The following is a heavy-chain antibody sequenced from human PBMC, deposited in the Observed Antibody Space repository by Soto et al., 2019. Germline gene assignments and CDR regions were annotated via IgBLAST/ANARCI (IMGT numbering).Heavy chain of an antibody. Sequence: PSETLSLTCAFSCYSISSGYYWGWIRQPPGKGLEWIGSIYHSGSTYYNPSLKSRVTISVDTSKNQFSLKLSSVTAADTAVYYCARDLSRYCSGGSCYGMDVWGQGTTVTVSS. D-gene: IGHD2-15*01. J-gene: IGHJ6*02. CDR3: ARDLSRYCSGGSCYGMDV. CDR1: CYSISSGYY. V-gene: IGHV4-38-2*02. CDR2: IYHSGST.